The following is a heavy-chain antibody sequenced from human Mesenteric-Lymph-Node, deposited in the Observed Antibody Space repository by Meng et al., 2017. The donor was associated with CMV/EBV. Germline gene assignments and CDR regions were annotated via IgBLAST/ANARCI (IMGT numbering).Heavy chain of an antibody. D-gene: IGHD7-27*01. CDR1: GFTFSSYA. J-gene: IGHJ4*02. V-gene: IGHV3-23*01. CDR3: GASGHWGFIDY. CDR2: ISGSGGST. Sequence: GESLKISCAASGFTFSSYAMSWVRQAPGKGLEWVSAISGSGGSTYYADSVKGRFTISRDNSKNTLYLQMNSLRAEDTAVYYCGASGHWGFIDYWGQGTLVTVSS.